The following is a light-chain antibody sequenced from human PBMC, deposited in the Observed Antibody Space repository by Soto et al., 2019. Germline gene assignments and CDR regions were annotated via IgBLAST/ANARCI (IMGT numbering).Light chain of an antibody. J-gene: IGKJ1*01. Sequence: DIPMTQSPSTLSAFVGDRVTITCRASQSISSWLAWYQQKPGKAPKLPIYKASSLESGVPSRFSGSGSGTEFTLTISSLQPDDFATYYCQQYNRYPRTFGQGTKVEIK. V-gene: IGKV1-5*03. CDR1: QSISSW. CDR2: KAS. CDR3: QQYNRYPRT.